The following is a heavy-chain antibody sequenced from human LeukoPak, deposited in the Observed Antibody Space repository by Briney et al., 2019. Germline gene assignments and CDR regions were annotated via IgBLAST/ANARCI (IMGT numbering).Heavy chain of an antibody. V-gene: IGHV3-21*01. D-gene: IGHD5-18*01. CDR3: AREEVYSYASLDS. J-gene: IGHJ4*02. CDR2: ISSSSSYI. CDR1: GFTFSSYS. Sequence: GGSLRLSCAASGFTFSSYSMNWVRQAPGKGLEWVSSISSSSSYIYYADSVEGRFTISRDNAKNSLYLQMNSLRAEDTAVYYCAREEVYSYASLDSWGQGTLVTVSS.